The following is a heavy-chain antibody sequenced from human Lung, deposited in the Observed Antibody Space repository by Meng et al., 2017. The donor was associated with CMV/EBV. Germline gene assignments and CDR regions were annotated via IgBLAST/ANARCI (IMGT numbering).Heavy chain of an antibody. J-gene: IGHJ4*02. Sequence: GGSLRLSCAASGFTFSRYWMGWVRQVPGKGLEWVANIKQDGSEKYYVDSVKGRFTIARDNAKNSLYLQMNSLRADDTAVYYCVKGGTQDHDYWGQGTLVTVSS. CDR1: GFTFSRYW. CDR2: IKQDGSEK. CDR3: VKGGTQDHDY. D-gene: IGHD1-26*01. V-gene: IGHV3-7*01.